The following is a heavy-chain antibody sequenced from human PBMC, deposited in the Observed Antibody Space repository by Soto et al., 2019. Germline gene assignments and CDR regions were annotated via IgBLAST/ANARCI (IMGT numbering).Heavy chain of an antibody. Sequence: GGSLRLSCAASGFTFSSYGMHWVRQAPGKGLEWVAVISYDGSNKYYADSVKGRFTISRDNSKNTMYLKMNSLRAEDTAVYYCSKDHGLYSNIYYFDYWGQGTLVTVSS. CDR3: SKDHGLYSNIYYFDY. V-gene: IGHV3-30*18. CDR2: ISYDGSNK. D-gene: IGHD6-13*01. CDR1: GFTFSSYG. J-gene: IGHJ4*02.